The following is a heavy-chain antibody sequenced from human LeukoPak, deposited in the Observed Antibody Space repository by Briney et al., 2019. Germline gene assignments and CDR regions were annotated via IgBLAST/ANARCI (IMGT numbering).Heavy chain of an antibody. D-gene: IGHD6-19*01. Sequence: SETLSLTCAVYGGSFSGYYWSWIRQPPGKGLEWIGEINHSGSTNYNPSLKSRVTISVDTSKNQFSLKLSSVTAADTAVYYCARAPYSSGWYLVDYWGQGTLVTVSS. CDR1: GGSFSGYY. CDR2: INHSGST. V-gene: IGHV4-34*01. CDR3: ARAPYSSGWYLVDY. J-gene: IGHJ4*02.